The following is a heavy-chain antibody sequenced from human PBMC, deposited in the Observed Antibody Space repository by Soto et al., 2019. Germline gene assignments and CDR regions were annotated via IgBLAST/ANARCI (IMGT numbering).Heavy chain of an antibody. CDR1: GYTFTSYG. J-gene: IGHJ5*02. Sequence: GASVKISCKASGYTFTSYGISWVRRAPGQGLEWMGWISAYNGNTNYAQKLQGRVTMTTDTSTSTAYMELRSLRSDDTAVYYCARVIPDSSSWYWFDPWGQGTLVTVSS. CDR2: ISAYNGNT. D-gene: IGHD6-13*01. CDR3: ARVIPDSSSWYWFDP. V-gene: IGHV1-18*01.